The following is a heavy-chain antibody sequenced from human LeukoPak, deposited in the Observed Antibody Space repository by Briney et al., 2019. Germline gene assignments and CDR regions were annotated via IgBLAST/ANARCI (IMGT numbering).Heavy chain of an antibody. V-gene: IGHV4-4*02. Sequence: SETLSLTCADSGGSISSSNWWSWVRQPPGKGLEWLGEISHSGSTDYNPSLKSRVTMSVDKSKNQFSLKVTFVTVADTAVYYCAREAAAARGRFDYWGQGTLVTVSS. CDR2: ISHSGST. J-gene: IGHJ4*02. CDR1: GGSISSSNW. D-gene: IGHD6-13*01. CDR3: AREAAAARGRFDY.